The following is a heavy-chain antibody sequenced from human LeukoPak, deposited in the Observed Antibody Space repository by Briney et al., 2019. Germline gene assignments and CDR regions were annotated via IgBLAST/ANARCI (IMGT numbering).Heavy chain of an antibody. J-gene: IGHJ4*02. CDR1: GYTFTTYY. D-gene: IGHD3-16*01. CDR3: ARDSTLRPFDY. V-gene: IGHV1-2*02. CDR2: INPNGGAT. Sequence: ASVKVSCKASGYTFTTYYIHWVRQVPGQGPECMGWINPNGGATNYAQKFQGRVTMTRDTSISTAYMELSRLGSDDTAVYYCARDSTLRPFDYWGQGTLVTVSS.